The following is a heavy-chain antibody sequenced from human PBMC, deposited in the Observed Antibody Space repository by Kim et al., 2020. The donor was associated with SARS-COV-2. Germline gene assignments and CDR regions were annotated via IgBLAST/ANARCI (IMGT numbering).Heavy chain of an antibody. D-gene: IGHD6-19*01. V-gene: IGHV1-69*13. J-gene: IGHJ2*01. CDR3: ARPYSSGPGWYFDL. Sequence: SVKVSCKASGGTFSSYAISWVRQAPGQGLEWMGGIIPIFGTANYAQKFQGRVTITADESTSTAYMELSSLRSEDTAVYYCARPYSSGPGWYFDLWGRGTLVTVPS. CDR2: IIPIFGTA. CDR1: GGTFSSYA.